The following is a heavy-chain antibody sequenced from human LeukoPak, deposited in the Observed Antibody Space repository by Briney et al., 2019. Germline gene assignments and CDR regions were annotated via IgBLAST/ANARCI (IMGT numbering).Heavy chain of an antibody. CDR3: ARFIVGATAYDY. CDR1: GFTFSSYW. CDR2: INSDGSST. V-gene: IGHV3-74*01. J-gene: IGHJ4*02. D-gene: IGHD1-26*01. Sequence: QPGGSLRLSCAASGFTFSSYWMHWVRQAPGKGLVWVSRINSDGSSTSYADSVKGRFTISRDNAKSTLYLQMNSLRAEDTAVYYCARFIVGATAYDYWGQGTLVTLSS.